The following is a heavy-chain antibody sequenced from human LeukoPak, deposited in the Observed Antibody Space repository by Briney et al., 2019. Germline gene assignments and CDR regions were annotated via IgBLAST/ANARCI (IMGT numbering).Heavy chain of an antibody. Sequence: GGSLRLSCAASGFTFDDYAMPWVRQAPGKGLEWVSGISWNSGSIGYADSVKGRFTISRDNAKNSLYLQMNSLRAEDTALYYCAKEGGRCSSTSCYRAAHWFDPWGQGTLVTVSS. CDR2: ISWNSGSI. CDR3: AKEGGRCSSTSCYRAAHWFDP. V-gene: IGHV3-9*01. CDR1: GFTFDDYA. J-gene: IGHJ5*02. D-gene: IGHD2-2*01.